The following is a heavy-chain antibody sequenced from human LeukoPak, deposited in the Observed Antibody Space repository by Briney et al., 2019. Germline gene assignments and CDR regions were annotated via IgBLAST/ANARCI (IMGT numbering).Heavy chain of an antibody. CDR1: GFTFNNAW. Sequence: GGSLRLSCAASGFTFNNAWMNWVRQAPGKGLEWVGRIYSKTDGGTADYAAPVKGRFTISIDDSKNTLWLQMNSLKTEDTAVYYCTTGFFGVVNDAFDIWGQGTMVIVSS. D-gene: IGHD3-3*01. CDR2: IYSKTDGGTA. J-gene: IGHJ3*02. V-gene: IGHV3-15*01. CDR3: TTGFFGVVNDAFDI.